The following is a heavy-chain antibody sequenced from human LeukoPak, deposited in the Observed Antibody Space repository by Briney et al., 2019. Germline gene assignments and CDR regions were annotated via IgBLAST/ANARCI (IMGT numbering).Heavy chain of an antibody. D-gene: IGHD2-21*02. CDR2: ISSSGGVT. J-gene: IGHJ6*02. Sequence: GGSLRLSCAASGFTFSNHAMSWVRQAPGKGLEWVSAISSSGGVTYYADSVKGRFTISRDNSKNTQYLQMNSLRAEDTALYYCAKDMALVVVTDNGMDVWGQGTTVTVSS. V-gene: IGHV3-23*01. CDR3: AKDMALVVVTDNGMDV. CDR1: GFTFSNHA.